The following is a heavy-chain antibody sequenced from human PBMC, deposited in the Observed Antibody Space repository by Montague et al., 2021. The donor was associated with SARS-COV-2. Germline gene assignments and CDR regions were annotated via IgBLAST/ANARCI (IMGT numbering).Heavy chain of an antibody. Sequence: SLRLSCAASGFTFNTYDMTWVRQAPGKGLEWVSAIGGSGAGTYYADSVKGRFTIPRDNSKNTLFLQMNSLRAEDTALDYCAKSHYTSGYSFERGADYWGQGTLVTVSS. D-gene: IGHD5-12*01. CDR2: IGGSGAGT. V-gene: IGHV3-23*01. CDR1: GFTFNTYD. J-gene: IGHJ4*02. CDR3: AKSHYTSGYSFERGADY.